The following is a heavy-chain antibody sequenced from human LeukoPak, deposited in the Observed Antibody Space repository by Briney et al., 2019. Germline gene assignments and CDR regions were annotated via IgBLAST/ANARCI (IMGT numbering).Heavy chain of an antibody. D-gene: IGHD1-7*01. V-gene: IGHV3-33*06. J-gene: IGHJ4*02. CDR3: AKEAEHQLPSF. CDR2: SWFAGDTK. Sequence: GGSLRLSCVASGFTFTSYGMHWVRQAPGKGLEWVAVSWFAGDTKYYADSVKGRFTISRDNSKNTLYLQMNSLRGEDTAVYYCAKEAEHQLPSFWGQGTLVTVSS. CDR1: GFTFTSYG.